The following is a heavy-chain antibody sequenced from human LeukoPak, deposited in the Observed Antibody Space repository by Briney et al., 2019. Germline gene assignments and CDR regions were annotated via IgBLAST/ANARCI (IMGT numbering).Heavy chain of an antibody. CDR3: AKDDGRSSSWDFDY. D-gene: IGHD6-13*01. CDR2: VSGSGAST. V-gene: IGHV3-23*01. Sequence: PGGSLRLSCAASGLTFSTYAMCWVRQAPGKGLEWVSTVSGSGASTYYADSVKGRLTISRDNSKNTLYLQMNSLRAEDTAVYYCAKDDGRSSSWDFDYWGQGTLVTVSS. J-gene: IGHJ4*02. CDR1: GLTFSTYA.